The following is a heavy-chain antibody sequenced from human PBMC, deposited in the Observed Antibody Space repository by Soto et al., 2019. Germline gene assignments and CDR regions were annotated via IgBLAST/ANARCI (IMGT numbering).Heavy chain of an antibody. CDR1: GFTFTNYW. CDR2: INNDGSGT. CDR3: GSVFEY. Sequence: EVQVVESGGGSVRPGGSLRLSCAVSGFTFTNYWMHWVRQAPGKGLVWVSRINNDGSGTSYADSVKGRFTISRDNVKNTLYLQMDSLRAEDTGVYFCGSVFEYLGQGTPVTVSS. J-gene: IGHJ4*02. V-gene: IGHV3-74*01.